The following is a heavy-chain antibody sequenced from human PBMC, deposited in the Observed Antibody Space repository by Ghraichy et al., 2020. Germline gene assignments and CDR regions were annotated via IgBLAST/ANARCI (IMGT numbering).Heavy chain of an antibody. CDR1: GFTFSSYS. J-gene: IGHJ6*02. Sequence: GGSLRLSCAASGFTFSSYSMNWVRQAPGKGLEWVSSISSSSSYIYYADSVKGRFTISRDNAKNSLYLQMNSLRAEDTAVYYCARAGEWLAHVYYYGMDVWGQGTTVTVSS. D-gene: IGHD6-19*01. CDR2: ISSSSSYI. V-gene: IGHV3-21*01. CDR3: ARAGEWLAHVYYYGMDV.